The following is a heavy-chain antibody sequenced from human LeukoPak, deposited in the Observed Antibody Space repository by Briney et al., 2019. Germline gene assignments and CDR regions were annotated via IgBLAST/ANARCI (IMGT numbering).Heavy chain of an antibody. D-gene: IGHD3-3*01. CDR1: GFTFSSSA. J-gene: IGHJ6*02. CDR2: ISYDGSNK. CDR3: ARSYYDFGGYYYYGMDV. V-gene: IGHV3-30-3*01. Sequence: GGSLRLSCAASGFTFSSSAMPWVRQAPDKGLEWVAVISYDGSNKYYADSVKGRFTISRDNSKNTLYLQMNSLRADDTAVYYCARSYYDFGGYYYYGMDVWGQGTTVTVSS.